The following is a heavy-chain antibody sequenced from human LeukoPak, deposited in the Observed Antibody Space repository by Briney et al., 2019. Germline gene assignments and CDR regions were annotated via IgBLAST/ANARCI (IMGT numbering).Heavy chain of an antibody. V-gene: IGHV3-30*03. J-gene: IGHJ4*02. CDR1: GFTFSSYG. D-gene: IGHD2-2*01. CDR2: ISYDGSNK. Sequence: GRSLRLSCAASGFTFSSYGMHWVRQAPGKGLEWVAVISYDGSNKYYADSVKGRFTISRDNSKNTLYLQMNSLRAEDTAVYYCATDYCSSTSCPNYWGQGTLVTVSS. CDR3: ATDYCSSTSCPNY.